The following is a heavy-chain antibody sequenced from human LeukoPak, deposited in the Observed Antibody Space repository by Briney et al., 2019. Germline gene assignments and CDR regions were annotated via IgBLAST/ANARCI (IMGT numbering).Heavy chain of an antibody. CDR3: ASPVAGLEGSYGMDV. CDR1: GYTFTSYD. Sequence: ASVKVSCKASGYTFTSYDINWVRQATGQGVEGMGWMNPNSGNTGYAQKFQGRVTMTRNTSISTVYMELSGLRSEDTAVYYCASPVAGLEGSYGMDVWGQGTTVTVSS. D-gene: IGHD6-19*01. V-gene: IGHV1-8*01. J-gene: IGHJ6*02. CDR2: MNPNSGNT.